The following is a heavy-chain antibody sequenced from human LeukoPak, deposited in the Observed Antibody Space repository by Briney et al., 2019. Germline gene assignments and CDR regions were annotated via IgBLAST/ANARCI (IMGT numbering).Heavy chain of an antibody. V-gene: IGHV4-34*01. Sequence: SETLSLTCAVYGGSFSGYYWSWIRQPPGKGLEWIGEINHSGSTNYNPSLKSRVTISVDTSKNQFSLRLSSVTAADTAVYYCARGLRRRAAAASPYYYYYYMDVWGKGTTVTVSS. CDR2: INHSGST. CDR1: GGSFSGYY. D-gene: IGHD6-13*01. J-gene: IGHJ6*03. CDR3: ARGLRRRAAAASPYYYYYYMDV.